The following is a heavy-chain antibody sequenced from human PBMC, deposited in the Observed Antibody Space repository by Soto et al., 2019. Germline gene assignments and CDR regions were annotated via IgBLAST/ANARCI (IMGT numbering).Heavy chain of an antibody. Sequence: SETLSLTCTVSGGSISSGDYYWSWIRQPPGKGLEWIGYIYYSGSTYYNPSLKSRVTISVDTSKNQFSLKLSSVTAADTAVYYCAARSGSYYSPFDYWGQGTLVTVS. V-gene: IGHV4-30-4*01. CDR1: GGSISSGDYY. CDR3: AARSGSYYSPFDY. CDR2: IYYSGST. D-gene: IGHD3-10*01. J-gene: IGHJ4*02.